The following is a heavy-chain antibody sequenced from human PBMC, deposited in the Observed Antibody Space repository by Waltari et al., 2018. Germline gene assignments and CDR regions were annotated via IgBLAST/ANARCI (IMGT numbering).Heavy chain of an antibody. CDR1: GFTFSSYA. CDR3: ARGGVGWRNDY. CDR2: IMISGGNT. Sequence: EVQLLESGGGLVQPGGSLRLSCAASGFTFSSYAMSWVRQAPGKGLEWVSSIMISGGNTDSADSVKGRFPISRDTSKNTLYLQMNSLRAADTAVYYCARGGVGWRNDYWGQGTLVTVSS. D-gene: IGHD6-19*01. J-gene: IGHJ4*02. V-gene: IGHV3-23*01.